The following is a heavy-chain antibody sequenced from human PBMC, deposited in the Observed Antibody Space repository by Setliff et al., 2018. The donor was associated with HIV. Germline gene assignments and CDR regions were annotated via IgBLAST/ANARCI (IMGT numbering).Heavy chain of an antibody. CDR1: GFSFGSNW. J-gene: IGHJ6*03. Sequence: AGSLTLPCAAAGFSFGSNWMGWVRQAPGKGLEWVANIKQDGSEKYYVDSVKGRFTISRDNAKNSLYLQMNSLRAEDTAVYYCARHGYYNFWSGYLYYYYYYMDVWGKGTTVTVSS. CDR2: IKQDGSEK. D-gene: IGHD3-3*01. V-gene: IGHV3-7*01. CDR3: ARHGYYNFWSGYLYYYYYYMDV.